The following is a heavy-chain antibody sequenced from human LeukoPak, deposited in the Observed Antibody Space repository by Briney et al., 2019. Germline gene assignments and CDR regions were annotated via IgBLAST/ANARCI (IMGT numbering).Heavy chain of an antibody. J-gene: IGHJ5*02. CDR3: AKGAHSSGWNPNWFDP. V-gene: IGHV3-23*01. Sequence: GGSLRLSCAASGFTFNRYVMSWVRQAPGKGLKWVSSIYGSGGSAYSADSVKGRFTISRDNSKNTLFLQMNSLRVEDTAIYYCAKGAHSSGWNPNWFDPWGQGTPVTVSS. D-gene: IGHD6-19*01. CDR1: GFTFNRYV. CDR2: IYGSGGSA.